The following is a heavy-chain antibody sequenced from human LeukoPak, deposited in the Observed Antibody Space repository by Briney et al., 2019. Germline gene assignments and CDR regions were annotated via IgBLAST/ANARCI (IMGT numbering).Heavy chain of an antibody. CDR2: ISSSGSTI. CDR3: ARFLDHCSGGSCYSLDV. CDR1: GFTFSVYY. D-gene: IGHD2-15*01. J-gene: IGHJ6*02. V-gene: IGHV3-11*01. Sequence: PGGSLRLSCAASGFTFSVYYMSWIRQAPGKGLEWVSYISSSGSTIYYADSVKGRLTISRDNAKNSLYLQMNSLRAEDTAVYYCARFLDHCSGGSCYSLDVWGQGTTVTVSS.